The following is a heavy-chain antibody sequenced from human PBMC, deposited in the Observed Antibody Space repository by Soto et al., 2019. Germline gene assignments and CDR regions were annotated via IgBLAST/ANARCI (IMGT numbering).Heavy chain of an antibody. J-gene: IGHJ4*02. D-gene: IGHD6-13*01. CDR1: GFTFSDYY. CDR2: ISSSGSTI. V-gene: IGHV3-11*01. Sequence: KPGGSLRLSCAASGFTFSDYYMSWIRQAPGKGLEWVSYISSSGSTIYYADSVKGRFTISRDNAKNSLYLQMNSLRAEDTAVYYCARDQFLAAAADVYYFDYWGQGTLVTVSS. CDR3: ARDQFLAAAADVYYFDY.